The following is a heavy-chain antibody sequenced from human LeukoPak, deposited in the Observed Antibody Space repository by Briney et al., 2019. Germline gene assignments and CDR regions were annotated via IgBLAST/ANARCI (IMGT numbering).Heavy chain of an antibody. CDR1: GYTFTTYD. Sequence: ASVKVSCKASGYTFTTYDINWVRQATGQGLEWLGWMNPNSGNTNYAQKLQGRVTMTTDTSTSTAYMELRSLRSDDTAVYYCASTSDPFSSIAAAGTFDYWGQEPWSPSPQ. CDR2: MNPNSGNT. D-gene: IGHD6-13*01. V-gene: IGHV1-18*01. CDR3: ASTSDPFSSIAAAGTFDY. J-gene: IGHJ4*01.